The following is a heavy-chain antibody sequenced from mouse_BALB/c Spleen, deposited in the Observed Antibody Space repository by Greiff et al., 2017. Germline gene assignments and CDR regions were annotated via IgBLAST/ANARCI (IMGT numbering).Heavy chain of an antibody. CDR1: GYTFTSYW. J-gene: IGHJ3*01. Sequence: VQLQQSGPELVKPGASVKMSCKASGYTFTSYWMNWVKQRPEQGLEWIGRIDPYDSETHYNQKFKDKAILTVDKSSSTAYMQLSSLTSEDSAVYYCAGNDYDGRDWFAYWSQGTLVTVSA. CDR3: AGNDYDGRDWFAY. V-gene: IGHV1-74*01. D-gene: IGHD2-4*01. CDR2: IDPYDSET.